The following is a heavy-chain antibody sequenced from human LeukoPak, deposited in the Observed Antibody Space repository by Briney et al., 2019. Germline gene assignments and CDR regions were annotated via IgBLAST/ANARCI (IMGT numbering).Heavy chain of an antibody. CDR3: ARERLVATIFDY. CDR1: GGSISSGGYY. J-gene: IGHJ4*02. V-gene: IGHV4-31*03. CDR2: IYYSGST. D-gene: IGHD5-12*01. Sequence: SETLSLTCTVSGGSISSGGYYWSWIRQHPGKDLEWIGYIYYSGSTYYNPSLKSRVTISVDTSKNQFSLKLSSVTAADTAVYYCARERLVATIFDYWGQGTLVTVSS.